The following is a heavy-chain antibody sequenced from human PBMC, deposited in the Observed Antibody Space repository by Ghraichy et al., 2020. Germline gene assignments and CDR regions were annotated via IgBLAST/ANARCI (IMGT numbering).Heavy chain of an antibody. J-gene: IGHJ4*02. CDR3: AKDQDTGWSFAD. CDR1: GFTFTSYW. V-gene: IGHV3-7*01. D-gene: IGHD1-26*01. CDR2: IKEDGSKM. Sequence: GESLNISCAASGFTFTSYWMYWVRQAPGKWPEWVTNIKEDGSKMYYVDSVKVRFTVSRDNAKKTLYLQINSLRVEDTTVYYCAKDQDTGWSFADWGQGTLVTVSS.